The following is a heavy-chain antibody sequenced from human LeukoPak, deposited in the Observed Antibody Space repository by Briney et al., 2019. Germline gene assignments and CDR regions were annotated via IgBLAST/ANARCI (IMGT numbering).Heavy chain of an antibody. V-gene: IGHV4-34*01. D-gene: IGHD5-24*01. CDR1: GGSFRGYS. CDR3: AAELDGYKTFDQ. J-gene: IGHJ4*02. Sequence: SETLSLTCDVHGGSFRGYSWNWIRQPPGKGMEWIGEINHSGRAKYNPSLKSRVTLSLETSNNAFSLKVSSVTAADTAVYYCAAELDGYKTFDQWGQGNLVTVSS. CDR2: INHSGRA.